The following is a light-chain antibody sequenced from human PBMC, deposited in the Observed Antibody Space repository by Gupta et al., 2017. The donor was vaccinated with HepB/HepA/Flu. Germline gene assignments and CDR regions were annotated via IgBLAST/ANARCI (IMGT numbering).Light chain of an antibody. CDR1: NIGSKS. CDR2: DDS. J-gene: IGLJ1*01. V-gene: IGLV3-21*03. Sequence: SYVLTQLPSVSVAPGKTARIPCGGNNIGSKSVNWYHQKPGQAPVLVVYDDSDRPSGIPERFSGSNSGNTATLTISRVEAGDEADYYCQVWDSSSDHYVFGTGTKVTVL. CDR3: QVWDSSSDHYV.